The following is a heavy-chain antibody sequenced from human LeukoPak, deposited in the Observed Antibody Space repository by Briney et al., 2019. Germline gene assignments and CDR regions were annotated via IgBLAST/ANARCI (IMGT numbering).Heavy chain of an antibody. CDR3: AREHSSSWDQFDY. V-gene: IGHV1-18*04. CDR1: GYTFTGYY. D-gene: IGHD6-13*01. J-gene: IGHJ4*02. CDR2: FNPENGNT. Sequence: ASVKVSCKASGYTFTGYYMHWVRQAPGQGLEWMGWFNPENGNTNYAQKVQGRVTMTADTSTSTSYMELRSLRSDDTAVYYCAREHSSSWDQFDYWGQGTLVIVSS.